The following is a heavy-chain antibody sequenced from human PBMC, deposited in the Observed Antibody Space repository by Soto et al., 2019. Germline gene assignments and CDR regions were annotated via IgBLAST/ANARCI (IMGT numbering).Heavy chain of an antibody. CDR3: AQREIRYFDWLLTEAFDI. J-gene: IGHJ3*02. D-gene: IGHD3-9*01. CDR1: GFSLSTSGVG. CDR2: IYWDDDK. Sequence: QITLKESGPTLVKPTQTLTLTCTFSGFSLSTSGVGVGWIRQPPGKALEWLALIYWDDDKRYSPSLKSRLTITKDTSKNQVVLTMTNMDPVDTATYFCAQREIRYFDWLLTEAFDIWGQGSMVTVSS. V-gene: IGHV2-5*02.